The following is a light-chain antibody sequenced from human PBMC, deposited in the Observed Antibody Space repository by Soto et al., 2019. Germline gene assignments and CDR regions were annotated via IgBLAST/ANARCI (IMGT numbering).Light chain of an antibody. CDR2: DAS. J-gene: IGKJ3*01. CDR3: QKYNNSPRIFT. Sequence: EIGMTQSPATLSVSPGVRATLPCRASQSVSSNLALYPQKPGQAPSLLIYDASPRSTGIPARFSGSGSGTEFTLTNSCLQSEDCAVYYCQKYNNSPRIFTFGTETSDDIK. CDR1: QSVSSN. V-gene: IGKV3-15*01.